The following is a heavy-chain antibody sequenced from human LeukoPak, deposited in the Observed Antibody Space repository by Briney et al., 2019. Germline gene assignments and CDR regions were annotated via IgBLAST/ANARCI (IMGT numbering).Heavy chain of an antibody. Sequence: PSETLSLTCTVSGGSISNYYWNWIRQSPGKGLEWIGYIYYTGSTNYNPSLKSRVTISVDTSKNQLSLKLSSVTAADTAVYYCSRERRERFHDAFDIWGQGTTVTVSS. CDR3: SRERRERFHDAFDI. J-gene: IGHJ3*02. D-gene: IGHD1-1*01. CDR1: GGSISNYY. CDR2: IYYTGST. V-gene: IGHV4-59*01.